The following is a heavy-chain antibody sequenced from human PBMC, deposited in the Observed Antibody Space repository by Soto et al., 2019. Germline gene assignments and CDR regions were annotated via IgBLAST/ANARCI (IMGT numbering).Heavy chain of an antibody. J-gene: IGHJ4*02. CDR1: GGSISSGGYY. D-gene: IGHD1-26*01. Sequence: QVQLQESGPGLVKPSQTLSLTCTVSGGSISSGGYYWSWIRRHPGKRLEWIGYIDYRGSTYYTTSLKSRVTLSVDTAKNQFSLKLSSVTAADTAVYYCAREGGIVGATAADYWGQGTLVTVSS. CDR3: AREGGIVGATAADY. CDR2: IDYRGST. V-gene: IGHV4-31*03.